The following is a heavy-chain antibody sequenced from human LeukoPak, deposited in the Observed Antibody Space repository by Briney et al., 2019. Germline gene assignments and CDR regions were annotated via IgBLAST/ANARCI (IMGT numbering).Heavy chain of an antibody. D-gene: IGHD6-19*01. Sequence: SETLSLTCDVYGGSLSGFYWIWIRQSPGTGLQWIGEINDSGSTNYNPSLKSRVTISLDTSKSQLSLKVTSVTAADTAVYFCARGGGLQWRGGFRRRYSYFYMDVWGKGTTVTVS. CDR3: ARGGGLQWRGGFRRRYSYFYMDV. J-gene: IGHJ6*03. CDR1: GGSLSGFY. CDR2: INDSGST. V-gene: IGHV4-34*01.